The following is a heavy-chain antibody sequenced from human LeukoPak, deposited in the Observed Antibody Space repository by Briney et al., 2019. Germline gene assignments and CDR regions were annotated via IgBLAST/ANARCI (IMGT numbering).Heavy chain of an antibody. CDR2: INHSGST. V-gene: IGHV4-34*01. D-gene: IGHD2-15*01. CDR1: GGSFSGYY. CDR3: ARDGGGFDNPFDF. Sequence: SETLSLTCAVYGGSFSGYYWSWIRQPPGKGLEWIGEINHSGSTNYNPSLKSRVTISVDTSKNQFSLKLSSVTAADTAVYYCARDGGGFDNPFDFWGQGTLVTVSA. J-gene: IGHJ5*01.